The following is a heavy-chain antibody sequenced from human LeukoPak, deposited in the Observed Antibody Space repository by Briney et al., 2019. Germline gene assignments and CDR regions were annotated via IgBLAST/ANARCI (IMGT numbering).Heavy chain of an antibody. CDR3: AKVTAAVAGYFDY. Sequence: PGRSLRLSCAASGFTFSSYVMHWVRQAPGKGLEGVAVISYDGSNKYYADSVKGRFTISRDNSKNTLYLQMNSLRAEDTAVYYCAKVTAAVAGYFDYWGQGTLVTVSS. V-gene: IGHV3-30*18. CDR1: GFTFSSYV. CDR2: ISYDGSNK. J-gene: IGHJ4*02. D-gene: IGHD6-19*01.